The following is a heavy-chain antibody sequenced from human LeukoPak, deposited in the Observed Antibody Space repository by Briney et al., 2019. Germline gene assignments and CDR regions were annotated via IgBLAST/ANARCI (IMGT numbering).Heavy chain of an antibody. CDR1: GYTFTSYG. Sequence: RWASLTLSCKASGYTFTSYGISWVRQAPGHGLELMGWISANTGNTNYTQKLQGRATITTDTSTSTAYMELRSLRSDDTAVYYCARDNGYAAAAGDDAFDIWGQGTMVTVSS. J-gene: IGHJ3*02. V-gene: IGHV1-18*01. D-gene: IGHD6-13*01. CDR2: ISANTGNT. CDR3: ARDNGYAAAAGDDAFDI.